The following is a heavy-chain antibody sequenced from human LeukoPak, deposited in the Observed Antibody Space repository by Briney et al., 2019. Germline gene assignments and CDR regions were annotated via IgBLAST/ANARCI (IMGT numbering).Heavy chain of an antibody. CDR3: AKDYYDSSGYFRVPHVSDY. D-gene: IGHD3-22*01. J-gene: IGHJ4*02. CDR1: GFTFSSYA. V-gene: IGHV3-30*04. CDR2: ISYDGSNK. Sequence: PGGSLRLSCAASGFTFSSYAMHWVRQAPGKGLEWVAVISYDGSNKYYADSVKGRFTISRDNSKNTLYLQMSSLRDEDTAVYYCAKDYYDSSGYFRVPHVSDYRGQGTLVTVSS.